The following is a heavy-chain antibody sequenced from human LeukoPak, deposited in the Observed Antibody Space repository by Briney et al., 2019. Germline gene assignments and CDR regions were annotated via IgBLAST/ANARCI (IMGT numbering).Heavy chain of an antibody. CDR2: ISSSSSTI. Sequence: PGGSLRLSCAASGFTFSSYSMNWVRQAPGKGLEWVSYISSSSSTIYYADSVKGRFTISRDNAKNSLYLQMNSLRAEDTAVYYCARDLNYCDFWSGYYQDWGQGTLVTVSS. CDR3: ARDLNYCDFWSGYYQD. J-gene: IGHJ4*02. V-gene: IGHV3-48*01. CDR1: GFTFSSYS. D-gene: IGHD3-3*01.